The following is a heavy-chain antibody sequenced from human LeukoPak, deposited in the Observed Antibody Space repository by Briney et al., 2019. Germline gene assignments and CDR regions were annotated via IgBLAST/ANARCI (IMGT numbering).Heavy chain of an antibody. Sequence: ASVKVSCKASGYTLTGYYMHWVRQAPGQGLEWMGWINPNSGGTNYAQKFQGRVTMTRDTSISTAYMELSRLRSDDTAVYYCARSGYSYGTNAFDIWGQGTMVTVSS. D-gene: IGHD5-18*01. CDR3: ARSGYSYGTNAFDI. J-gene: IGHJ3*02. V-gene: IGHV1-2*02. CDR2: INPNSGGT. CDR1: GYTLTGYY.